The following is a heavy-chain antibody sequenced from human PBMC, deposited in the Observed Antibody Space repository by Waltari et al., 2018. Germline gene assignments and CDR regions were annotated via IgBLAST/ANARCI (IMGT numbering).Heavy chain of an antibody. J-gene: IGHJ3*02. CDR3: ARDGYYDSSGYYNDYGAFDI. CDR2: IWYEGSNK. V-gene: IGHV3-33*08. Sequence: QVQLVESGGGMVQPGRSLRLSCAASGFSLGGYGMPWVRQAPGKGMEWVALIWYEGSNKNYVGAVKGRVTIARDNSKNTLYLQMNSLRAEDTAVYYCARDGYYDSSGYYNDYGAFDIWGQGTMVTVSS. D-gene: IGHD3-22*01. CDR1: GFSLGGYG.